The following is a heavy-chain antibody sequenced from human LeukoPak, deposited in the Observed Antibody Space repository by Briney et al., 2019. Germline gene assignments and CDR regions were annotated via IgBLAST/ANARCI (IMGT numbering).Heavy chain of an antibody. Sequence: SVKVSCKASGGTFSSYATSWVRQAPGQGLEWMGGIIPIFGTANFAQKFQGRVTITTDESTSTAYMELSSLRSEDTAVYYCARDRGYSYGPLNWFDPWGQGTLVTVSS. V-gene: IGHV1-69*05. CDR2: IIPIFGTA. J-gene: IGHJ5*02. D-gene: IGHD5-18*01. CDR3: ARDRGYSYGPLNWFDP. CDR1: GGTFSSYA.